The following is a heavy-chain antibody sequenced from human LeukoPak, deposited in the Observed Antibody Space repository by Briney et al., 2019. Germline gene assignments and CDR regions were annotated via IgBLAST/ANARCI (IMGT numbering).Heavy chain of an antibody. CDR1: GFTFSSYG. CDR3: AKDLR. Sequence: GGSLRLSCVASGFTFSSYGMHWVRQTPGKGLEWVAFIRYDGSTKYYADSVKGRFTISRDNSRNTLYLQMNSLRAEDTAVYYCAKDLRWGQGTLVTVSS. CDR2: IRYDGSTK. J-gene: IGHJ4*02. V-gene: IGHV3-30*02.